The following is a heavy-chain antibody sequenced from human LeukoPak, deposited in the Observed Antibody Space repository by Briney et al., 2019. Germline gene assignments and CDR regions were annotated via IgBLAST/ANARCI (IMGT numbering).Heavy chain of an antibody. CDR1: GSSINYYY. CDR2: IYYSGGT. J-gene: IGHJ4*02. V-gene: IGHV4-59*01. Sequence: SGTLSLTCTVSGSSINYYYWMWIRQPPGKGLEWIGYIYYSGGTHYNPSLKSRVTMLVDTSKNQFSLKLTAVTAADTAVYYCARETPGAGHFDYWGQGSLVTVSS. D-gene: IGHD7-27*01. CDR3: ARETPGAGHFDY.